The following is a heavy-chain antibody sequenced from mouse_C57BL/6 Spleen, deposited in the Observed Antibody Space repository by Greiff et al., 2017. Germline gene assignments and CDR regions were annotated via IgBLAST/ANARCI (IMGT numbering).Heavy chain of an antibody. D-gene: IGHD1-1*01. J-gene: IGHJ4*01. CDR1: GYTFTSYW. CDR3: ARRGSSYPDYAMDY. Sequence: VQLQQPGAELVMPGASVKLSCKASGYTFTSYWMHWVQQRPGQGLEWIGEIDPSDSYTNYTQKFKGKSTLTLDKSSSTAYMQLSSLTSEDSAVYYCARRGSSYPDYAMDYWGQGTSDTVS. CDR2: IDPSDSYT. V-gene: IGHV1-69*01.